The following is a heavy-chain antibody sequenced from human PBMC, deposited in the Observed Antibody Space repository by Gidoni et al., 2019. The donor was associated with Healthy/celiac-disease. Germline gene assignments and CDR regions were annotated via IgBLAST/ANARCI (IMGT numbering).Heavy chain of an antibody. J-gene: IGHJ5*02. CDR2: IKQDGSEK. CDR1: GFTFSSYW. V-gene: IGHV3-7*01. D-gene: IGHD5-18*01. CDR3: ARIVRGYSKPFDP. Sequence: EVQLVESGGGLVQPGGSLRLSCAASGFTFSSYWMSWVRQAPGKGLEWVANIKQDGSEKYYVDSVKGRFTISRDNAKNSLYLQMNSLRAEDTAVYYCARIVRGYSKPFDPWGQGTLVTVSS.